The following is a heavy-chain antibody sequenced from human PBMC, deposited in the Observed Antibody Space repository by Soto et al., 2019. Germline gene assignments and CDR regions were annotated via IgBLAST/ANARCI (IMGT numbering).Heavy chain of an antibody. CDR2: ISGSGGST. CDR1: GFTFSSYA. J-gene: IGHJ6*02. CDR3: ARPDALRYYGMDV. Sequence: PGGSLRLSCAASGFTFSSYAMSWVRQAPGKGLEWVSAISGSGGSTYYADSVKGRFTISRDNSKNTLYLQMNSLRSEDTAVYYCARPDALRYYGMDVWGQGTTVTVSS. V-gene: IGHV3-23*01.